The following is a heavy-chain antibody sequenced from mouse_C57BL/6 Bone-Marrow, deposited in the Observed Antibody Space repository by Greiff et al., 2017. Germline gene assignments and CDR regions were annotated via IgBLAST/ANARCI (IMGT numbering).Heavy chain of an antibody. CDR1: GYIFTRDG. V-gene: IGHV1-81*01. CDR3: ARGVWRFAY. CDR2: IYPRSGNT. Sequence: VQLQQSGAELARPGASVKLSCKASGYIFTRDGISWVKQRTGQGLVWIGEIYPRSGNTYYNEKFKGKATLTADKSSSTAYMELRSLTSEDSAVYFCARGVWRFAYWGQGTLVTVSA. J-gene: IGHJ3*01.